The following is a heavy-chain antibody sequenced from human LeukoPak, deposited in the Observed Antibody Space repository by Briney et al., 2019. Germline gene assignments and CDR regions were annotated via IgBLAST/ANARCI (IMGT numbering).Heavy chain of an antibody. V-gene: IGHV3-33*01. D-gene: IGHD2-15*01. CDR1: GFTFSNFG. Sequence: GRSLRLSCAASGFTFSNFGMHWVRQAPGKGLEWVAVIWYDGSNKYYADSVKGRFTISRDNSKNTLYLQMNSLRAEDTAVYYCARDVHYCSGGTCSTSRVYDWGQGTLVTVSS. CDR2: IWYDGSNK. J-gene: IGHJ4*02. CDR3: ARDVHYCSGGTCSTSRVYD.